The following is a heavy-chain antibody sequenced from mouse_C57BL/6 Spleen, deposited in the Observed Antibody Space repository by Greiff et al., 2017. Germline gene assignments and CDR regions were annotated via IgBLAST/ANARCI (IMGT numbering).Heavy chain of an antibody. Sequence: QVQLQQPGAELVKPGASVKMSCKASGYTFTSYWITWVKQRPGQGLEWIGYINPGSGSTNYNENFKSKATLTVDTSSSTAYMQLSSLTSEDSAVYYCARHYYGSRYYAMDYWGQGTSVTVSS. CDR3: ARHYYGSRYYAMDY. V-gene: IGHV1-55*01. J-gene: IGHJ4*01. CDR2: INPGSGST. D-gene: IGHD1-1*01. CDR1: GYTFTSYW.